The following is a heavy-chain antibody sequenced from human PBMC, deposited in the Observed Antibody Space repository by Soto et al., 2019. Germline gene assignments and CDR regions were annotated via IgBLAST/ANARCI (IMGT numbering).Heavy chain of an antibody. CDR1: GFTFSSYG. CDR3: ARDSGVGAGTGDY. V-gene: IGHV3-33*01. D-gene: IGHD6-19*01. CDR2: IWYDGSNK. Sequence: GGSLRLSCAASGFTFSSYGMHWVRQAPGKGLEWVAVIWYDGSNKYYADSVKGRFTISRDNSKNTLYLQMNSLRAEDTAVYYCARDSGVGAGTGDYWGQGTLVTVSS. J-gene: IGHJ4*02.